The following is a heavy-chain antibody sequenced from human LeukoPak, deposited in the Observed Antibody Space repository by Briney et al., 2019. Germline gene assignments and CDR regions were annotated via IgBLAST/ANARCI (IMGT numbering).Heavy chain of an antibody. J-gene: IGHJ4*02. CDR2: IIHIFGTA. CDR3: ASAYDSTTPDDY. Sequence: ASVKVSCKASGGTFSSYAISWVRQAPGQGLEWMGGIIHIFGTANYAQKFQGRVTITADESTSTAYMELSSLRSEDTAVYYCASAYDSTTPDDYWGQGTLVTVSS. D-gene: IGHD3-3*01. V-gene: IGHV1-69*01. CDR1: GGTFSSYA.